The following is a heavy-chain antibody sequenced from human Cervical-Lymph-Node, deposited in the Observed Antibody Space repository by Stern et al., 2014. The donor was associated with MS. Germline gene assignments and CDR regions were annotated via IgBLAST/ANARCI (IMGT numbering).Heavy chain of an antibody. D-gene: IGHD3/OR15-3a*01. J-gene: IGHJ4*02. Sequence: VQLVESGAEVKKPGASVKGSCKASGYTFTSHYMHWVRQAPGKGLEWVGIINPSGDSASYAQKFQGRVTMTRDTSTSTVYMELSSLRSEDTAVYYCASGTGSKRPTGNYWGQGTLVTVSS. CDR1: GYTFTSHY. CDR3: ASGTGSKRPTGNY. V-gene: IGHV1-46*01. CDR2: INPSGDSA.